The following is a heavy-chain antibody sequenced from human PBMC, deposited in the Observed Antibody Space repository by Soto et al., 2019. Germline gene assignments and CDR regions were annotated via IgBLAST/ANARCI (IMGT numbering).Heavy chain of an antibody. D-gene: IGHD6-6*01. CDR1: GFTFSDYG. V-gene: IGHV3-33*01. CDR2: VWGDGSRK. J-gene: IGHJ2*01. CDR3: ARPPVPKIYWYFDL. Sequence: GGSLRLSCAASGFTFSDYGMHWVRQAPGKGLEWVAVVWGDGSRKYYGDSVKGRFTIARDNSKNTLFLQMDSLRDEDTAVYYCARPPVPKIYWYFDLWGRGTLVTVS.